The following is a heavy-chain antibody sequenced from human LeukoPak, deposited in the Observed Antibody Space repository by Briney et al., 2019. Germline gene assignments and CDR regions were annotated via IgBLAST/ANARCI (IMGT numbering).Heavy chain of an antibody. CDR3: ARGLRGGEYFDY. CDR2: IYYSGST. J-gene: IGHJ4*02. Sequence: PSETLSLTCTVSGGSISSYYWSWIQQPPGKGLEWIGYIYYSGSTNYNPSLKSRVTISVDPSKNQFSLKLSSVTAADTAVYYCARGLRGGEYFDYWGQGTLVTVSS. D-gene: IGHD2-21*01. V-gene: IGHV4-59*01. CDR1: GGSISSYY.